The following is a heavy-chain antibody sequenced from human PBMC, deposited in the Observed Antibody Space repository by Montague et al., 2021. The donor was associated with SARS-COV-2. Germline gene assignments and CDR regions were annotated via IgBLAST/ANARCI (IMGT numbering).Heavy chain of an antibody. V-gene: IGHV4-4*02. J-gene: IGHJ6*02. D-gene: IGHD6-19*01. CDR2: IYHSGST. Sequence: SETLSLTCAVSGDSISSSNWWSWVRQPPGKGLEWIGEIYHSGSTXYNPSLKSRVTISVDKSKTQFSLKLSSVTAADTAVYYCARSRGNLQWPFYYYYGMDVWGQGTLVPVSS. CDR3: ARSRGNLQWPFYYYYGMDV. CDR1: GDSISSSNW.